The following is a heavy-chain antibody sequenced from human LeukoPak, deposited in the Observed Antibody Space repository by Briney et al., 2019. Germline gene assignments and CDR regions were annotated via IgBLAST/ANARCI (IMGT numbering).Heavy chain of an antibody. D-gene: IGHD3-10*01. Sequence: GGSLRLSCAASGCTFSSYSMNWVRQAPGKGREWVSSISSSSSYIYYADSVKGRFTISRDNAKNSLYLQMNSLRAEDTAVYYCAREIWFGELEGDYWGQGTLVTVSS. CDR3: AREIWFGELEGDY. J-gene: IGHJ4*02. CDR2: ISSSSSYI. CDR1: GCTFSSYS. V-gene: IGHV3-21*01.